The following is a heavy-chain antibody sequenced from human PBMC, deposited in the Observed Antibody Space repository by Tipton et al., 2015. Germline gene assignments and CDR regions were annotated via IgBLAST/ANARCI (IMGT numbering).Heavy chain of an antibody. Sequence: TLSLTCTASGGSIRSYYWSWIRQPPGKGLEWIGEINHSGYTNYNPSLKSRVTISVDTSKNQFSLKLTSVTAADTAVYYCACQDYDSLTRDYQTVDYWGQGTLVTVSS. CDR1: GGSIRSYY. CDR2: INHSGYT. D-gene: IGHD3-9*01. CDR3: ACQDYDSLTRDYQTVDY. J-gene: IGHJ4*02. V-gene: IGHV4-59*08.